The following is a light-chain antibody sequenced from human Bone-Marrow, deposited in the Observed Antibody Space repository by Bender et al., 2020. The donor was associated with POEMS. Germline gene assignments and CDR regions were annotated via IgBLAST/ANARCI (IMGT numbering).Light chain of an antibody. J-gene: IGLJ3*02. CDR2: EVT. Sequence: QSALTQPVSVSGSPGQSITISCTGTSSDVGGYNFVSWYQQHPGKAPKLLIYEVTYRPSGVSNRFSGSKSGNTASLTISGLQAEDEATYYCCSYAGSFTWVFGGGTKLTVL. V-gene: IGLV2-23*02. CDR1: SSDVGGYNF. CDR3: CSYAGSFTWV.